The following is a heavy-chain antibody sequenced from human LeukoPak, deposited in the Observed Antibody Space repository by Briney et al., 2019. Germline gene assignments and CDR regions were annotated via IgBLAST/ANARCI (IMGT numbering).Heavy chain of an antibody. D-gene: IGHD3-22*01. CDR3: ATDLTQLGGYCYDSSGPWGY. CDR1: GFTFSSHV. CDR2: VWYDGSNE. V-gene: IGHV3-33*01. J-gene: IGHJ4*02. Sequence: SGGSLRLSCAASGFTFSSHVVHWVRQAPGKGLQWVAVVWYDGSNEYYEDSVKGRFTISRDTSKNTFDLQMNSLRAEDTAVYYCATDLTQLGGYCYDSSGPWGYWGQGTLVTVSS.